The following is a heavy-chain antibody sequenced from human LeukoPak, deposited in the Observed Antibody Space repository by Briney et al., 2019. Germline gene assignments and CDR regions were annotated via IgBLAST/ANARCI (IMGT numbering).Heavy chain of an antibody. CDR2: INPNSGGT. Sequence: ASVKVSCKAYGYRFRDYYIHWVRQAPGQGLEYLGWINPNSGGTNYAQKFQGRVTLTRDTSIDTAYIRLHSLTSDDTAVYYCARGYFGDYVLDTWGQGALITVSS. J-gene: IGHJ5*02. D-gene: IGHD4-17*01. CDR1: GYRFRDYY. V-gene: IGHV1-2*02. CDR3: ARGYFGDYVLDT.